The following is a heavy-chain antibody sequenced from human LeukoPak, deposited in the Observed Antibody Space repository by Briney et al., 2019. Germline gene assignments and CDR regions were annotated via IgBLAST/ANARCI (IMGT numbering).Heavy chain of an antibody. V-gene: IGHV3-30*18. Sequence: PGGSLRLSCVASGFTFSKCGMHWVRQAPGKGLEWLAVFSYDGINRHYRDSVKGRFTISRDNSKNTLSLQMDSLRPEDTGVYYCVKEADSGAYRTSDYWGQGTLVTVSS. CDR1: GFTFSKCG. J-gene: IGHJ4*02. D-gene: IGHD6-19*01. CDR2: FSYDGINR. CDR3: VKEADSGAYRTSDY.